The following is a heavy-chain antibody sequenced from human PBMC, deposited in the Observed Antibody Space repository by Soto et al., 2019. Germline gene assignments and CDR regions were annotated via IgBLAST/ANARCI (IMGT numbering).Heavy chain of an antibody. J-gene: IGHJ3*02. CDR3: AKYYYDSSDSRGASDI. CDR2: ISSTGGHT. Sequence: QSGGSLRLSCAASGFTFSSYAMNWVRQAPGKGLEWVSAISSTGGHTFYADSVKGRFTSSRDNSKSTLYLQMNSLRPEDTAIYYCAKYYYDSSDSRGASDIWGQGTMVTVSS. D-gene: IGHD3-22*01. CDR1: GFTFSSYA. V-gene: IGHV3-23*01.